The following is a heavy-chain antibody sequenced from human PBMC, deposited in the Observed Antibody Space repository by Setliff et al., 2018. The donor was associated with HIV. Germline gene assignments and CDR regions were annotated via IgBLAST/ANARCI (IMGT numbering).Heavy chain of an antibody. CDR3: ATDHSEELVFDC. CDR1: GYSLTELS. Sequence: ASVKVSCKVSGYSLTELSMHWVRQAPGKGLEWMGSFDREDDETTYAQNFQGRVTMTEDTSTDTAYMELRSLRSEDTAVYYCATDHSEELVFDCWGQGTPVTSPQ. D-gene: IGHD6-13*01. CDR2: FDREDDET. V-gene: IGHV1-24*01. J-gene: IGHJ4*02.